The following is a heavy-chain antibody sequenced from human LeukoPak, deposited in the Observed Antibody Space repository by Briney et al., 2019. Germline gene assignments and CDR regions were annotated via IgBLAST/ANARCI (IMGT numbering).Heavy chain of an antibody. CDR3: ARGFDSSVYADY. CDR2: INHSGST. Sequence: SETLSLTCAVYGGSFSGYYWSWIRQPPGKGLEWIGEINHSGSTNYNPSLKSRVTISVNTSKNQFSLKLSSVTAADTAVYYCARGFDSSVYADYWGQGTLVTVSS. CDR1: GGSFSGYY. J-gene: IGHJ4*02. V-gene: IGHV4-34*01. D-gene: IGHD3-22*01.